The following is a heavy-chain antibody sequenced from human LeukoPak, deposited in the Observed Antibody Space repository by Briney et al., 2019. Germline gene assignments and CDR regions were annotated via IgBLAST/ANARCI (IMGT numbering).Heavy chain of an antibody. D-gene: IGHD3-16*02. CDR2: INPNTGGT. V-gene: IGHV1-2*06. CDR3: ARDHLRGESTGGYHFDQ. CDR1: GYTFTGYY. Sequence: ASVKVSCKASGYTFTGYYVHWLRQAPGQGLEWMGRINPNTGGTNYAQKFRGRVTMTRVTSISTAYMELTRLRSDDTAVFYCARDHLRGESTGGYHFDQWGQGTLVTVSS. J-gene: IGHJ4*02.